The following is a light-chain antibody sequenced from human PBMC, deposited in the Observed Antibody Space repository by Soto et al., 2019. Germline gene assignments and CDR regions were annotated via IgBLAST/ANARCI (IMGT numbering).Light chain of an antibody. CDR2: GAS. CDR3: QQYTNWPT. Sequence: EIVMTQSPVILSVSPGERATLSCRASQSVGRNLAWYQQKPGQAPRLLIYGASTRATGIPVRFSGSGSGTEFTLTISSLQSEDFAVYHCQQYTNWPTFGQGTKVEIK. CDR1: QSVGRN. J-gene: IGKJ1*01. V-gene: IGKV3-15*01.